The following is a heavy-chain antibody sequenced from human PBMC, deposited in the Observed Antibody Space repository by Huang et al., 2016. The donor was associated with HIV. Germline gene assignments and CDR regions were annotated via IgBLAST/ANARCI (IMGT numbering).Heavy chain of an antibody. Sequence: QLQLQESGPTLVKPSETLSLTCTVSGGSISSDGHYWGWIRQPPGKVLEWIGHIYYSGDTDDDPSLRSRVSISVDTSKNQFSLKLTSVTAADTAIYYCARRGGWGADAFDFWGQGTMVTVSS. CDR1: GGSISSDGHY. CDR3: ARRGGWGADAFDF. D-gene: IGHD7-27*01. J-gene: IGHJ3*01. V-gene: IGHV4-39*01. CDR2: IYYSGDT.